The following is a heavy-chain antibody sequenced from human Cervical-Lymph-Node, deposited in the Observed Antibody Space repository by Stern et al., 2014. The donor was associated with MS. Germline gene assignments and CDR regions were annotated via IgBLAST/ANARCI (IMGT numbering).Heavy chain of an antibody. CDR1: GYTFTAYY. D-gene: IGHD5-18*01. V-gene: IGHV1-46*03. CDR3: TRIISSYGSDSEY. CDR2: INPSGGRT. J-gene: IGHJ4*02. Sequence: QVQLGQSGAEVKKPGASVKVSCKASGYTFTAYYIHWVRQAPGQGLEWMGMINPSGGRTTYAQKFQGRVTMTRDTSTTTLYMELSSLRSEDTAVYYCTRIISSYGSDSEYWGQGTLVTVSS.